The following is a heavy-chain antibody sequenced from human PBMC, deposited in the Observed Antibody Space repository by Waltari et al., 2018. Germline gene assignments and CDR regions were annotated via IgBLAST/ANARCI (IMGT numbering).Heavy chain of an antibody. CDR2: ISRCGT. CDR3: ARDVTGYYYFDL. V-gene: IGHV3-53*01. D-gene: IGHD3-16*01. CDR1: GFTVSTTY. Sequence: EVQLVESGGGLIQPGGSLRLSCAASGFTVSTTYMNWVRQAPGKGLEWTSVISRCGTHYADSVKGRFTISRDNSKNTVYLQMNTLRAEDTALYYCARDVTGYYYFDLWGRGTLVTVSS. J-gene: IGHJ2*01.